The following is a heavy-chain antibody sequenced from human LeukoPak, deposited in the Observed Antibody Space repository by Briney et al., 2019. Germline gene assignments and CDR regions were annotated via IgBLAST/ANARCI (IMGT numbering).Heavy chain of an antibody. J-gene: IGHJ4*02. V-gene: IGHV3-21*01. CDR1: GGSFSGYY. CDR3: ARDLGYSYGSPLDY. CDR2: ISSSSSYI. D-gene: IGHD5-18*01. Sequence: ETLSLTCAVYGGSFSGYYWSWVRQAPGKGLEWVSSISSSSSYIYYADSVKGRFTISRDNAKNSLYRQVNGLGAEDTAVYYCARDLGYSYGSPLDYWGQGTLVSVSS.